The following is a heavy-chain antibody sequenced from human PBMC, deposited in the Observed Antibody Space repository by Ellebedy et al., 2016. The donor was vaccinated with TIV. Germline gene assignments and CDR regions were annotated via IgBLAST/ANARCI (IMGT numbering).Heavy chain of an antibody. D-gene: IGHD2-15*01. Sequence: MPSETLSLTCTVSGGSISSYYWSWIRQPAGQGLEWIGRIYTSGSTNYHPSLKSRVTMSVDTSKNQFSLKLSSVTAADTAVYYCARTVVAANNWFDPWGQGTLVTVSS. CDR1: GGSISSYY. CDR3: ARTVVAANNWFDP. CDR2: IYTSGST. V-gene: IGHV4-4*07. J-gene: IGHJ5*02.